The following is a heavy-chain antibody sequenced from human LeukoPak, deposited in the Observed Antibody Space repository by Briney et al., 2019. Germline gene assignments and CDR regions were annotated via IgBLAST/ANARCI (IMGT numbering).Heavy chain of an antibody. V-gene: IGHV4-39*07. D-gene: IGHD2-15*01. CDR1: GGSISSSSYY. CDR3: ARYCSGGSCYSGGYYYGMDV. J-gene: IGHJ6*02. Sequence: PSETLSLTCTVSGGSISSSSYYWGWIRQPPGKGLEWIGSIYYSGSTYYNPSLKSRVTISVDRSKNQFSLKLSSVTAADTAVYYCARYCSGGSCYSGGYYYGMDVWGQGTTVTVSS. CDR2: IYYSGST.